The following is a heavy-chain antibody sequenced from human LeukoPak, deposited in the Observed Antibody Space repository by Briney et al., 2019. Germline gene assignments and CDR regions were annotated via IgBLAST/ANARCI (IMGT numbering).Heavy chain of an antibody. CDR2: IRSKANSYAT. J-gene: IGHJ4*02. D-gene: IGHD6-13*01. CDR1: GFTFSGSA. V-gene: IGHV3-73*01. CDR3: TRLTYSSSSDY. Sequence: GGSLNLPCAASGFTFSGSAMHWVRQASGKGLEWVGRIRSKANSYATAYAASVKGRFTISRDDSKNTAYLQMNSLRTEDTAVYYCTRLTYSSSSDYWGQGTLVTVSS.